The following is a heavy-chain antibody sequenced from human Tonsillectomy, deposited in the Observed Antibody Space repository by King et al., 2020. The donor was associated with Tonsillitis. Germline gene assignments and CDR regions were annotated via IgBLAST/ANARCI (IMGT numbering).Heavy chain of an antibody. J-gene: IGHJ4*02. CDR2: IKAKNDGETT. CDR3: AWYFYNREPY. Sequence: VQLVESGGGLVKPGGSLRLSCAASGFTFTTAWMSWVRQAPGKGLEWVGGIKAKNDGETTDYAAPMKGRLTISRDDSINTVYLQMNSLRTEDTAVYYCAWYFYNREPYWGQGTLVTVSS. CDR1: GFTFTTAW. V-gene: IGHV3-15*01. D-gene: IGHD3-22*01.